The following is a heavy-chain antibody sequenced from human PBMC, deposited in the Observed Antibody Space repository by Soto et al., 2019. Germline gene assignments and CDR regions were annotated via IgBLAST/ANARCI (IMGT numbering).Heavy chain of an antibody. J-gene: IGHJ4*02. CDR2: INHSGST. CDR1: GGSFGGYY. Sequence: SETLSLTCAVYGGSFGGYYWSWIRQPPGKGLEWIGEINHSGSTNYNPSLKSRVTISVDTSKNQFSLKLSSVTAADTAVYYCARGGRLSVVVVAARGPRFDYWGQGTLVTVSS. D-gene: IGHD2-15*01. V-gene: IGHV4-34*01. CDR3: ARGGRLSVVVVAARGPRFDY.